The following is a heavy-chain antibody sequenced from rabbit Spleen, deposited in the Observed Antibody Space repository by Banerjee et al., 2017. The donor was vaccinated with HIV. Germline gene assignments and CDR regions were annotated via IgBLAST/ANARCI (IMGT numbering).Heavy chain of an antibody. CDR2: IDRPNGGTP. D-gene: IGHD1-1*01. CDR1: GFDLNGYYY. CDR3: ARAFTNIISWNFGL. V-gene: IGHV1S45*01. Sequence: QEQLEESGGGLVKPEGSLTLTCKVSGFDLNGYYYMCWVRQAPGKGLELIACIDRPNGGTPFSASWAKGRFTFFKTSSTAVTLQMTSLTAADTATFFCARAFTNIISWNFGLWGPGTLVTVS. J-gene: IGHJ4*01.